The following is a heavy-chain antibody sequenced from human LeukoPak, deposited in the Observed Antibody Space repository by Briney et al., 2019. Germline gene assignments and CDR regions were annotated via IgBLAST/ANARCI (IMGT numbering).Heavy chain of an antibody. CDR1: GFTFSSYA. CDR3: AKDPRAQYCSSTSCSHYDY. CDR2: ISGSGGST. V-gene: IGHV3-23*01. J-gene: IGHJ4*02. Sequence: GGSLRLSCAASGFTFSSYAMSWARQAPGKGLEWVSAISGSGGSTYYADSVKGRFTISRDNSKNTLYLQMNSLRAEDTAVYYCAKDPRAQYCSSTSCSHYDYWGQGTLVTVSS. D-gene: IGHD2-2*01.